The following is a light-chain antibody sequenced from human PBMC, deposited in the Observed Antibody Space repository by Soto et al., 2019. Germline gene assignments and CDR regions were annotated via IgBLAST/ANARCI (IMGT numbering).Light chain of an antibody. Sequence: QSVLTHPASMSGSPGQTGTISCAGTSNDIGGYNYVSWYQHHPGTAPDLIIYDVSSRPSGVSHRFAGSKSGIAASLTISGLQAEDEADYYCSSFSVASPLFGTGTKVTVL. V-gene: IGLV2-14*01. J-gene: IGLJ1*01. CDR1: SNDIGGYNY. CDR3: SSFSVASPL. CDR2: DVS.